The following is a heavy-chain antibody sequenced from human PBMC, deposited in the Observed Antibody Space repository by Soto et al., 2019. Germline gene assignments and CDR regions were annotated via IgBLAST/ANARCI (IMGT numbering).Heavy chain of an antibody. V-gene: IGHV1-18*01. CDR1: GYTLTVARYG. Sequence: QVQLVQSGAEVKKPGASVNVSCKASGYTLTVARYGITWVRQAPGQGLEWMGWVSAYNGNTNYAQQLQGRVTMTTYTSTTPAYMELRSLRSDDTAVYYCARTDSRPQDFDYWGQGTLVTVFS. CDR2: VSAYNGNT. D-gene: IGHD6-13*01. CDR3: ARTDSRPQDFDY. J-gene: IGHJ4*02.